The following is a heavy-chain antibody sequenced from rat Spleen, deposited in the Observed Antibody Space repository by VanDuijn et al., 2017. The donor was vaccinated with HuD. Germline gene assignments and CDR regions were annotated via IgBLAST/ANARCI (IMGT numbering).Heavy chain of an antibody. J-gene: IGHJ1*01. D-gene: IGHD1-2*01. V-gene: IGHV5-31*01. CDR2: ITNTGGST. CDR3: TSDGYSSYIYWYFDF. Sequence: EVQLVESGGDLVQPGRSLKLSCAASGFTFNNYWMTWIRQAPGKGLEWVASITNTGGSTYYPDSVKGRFTISRDNAKSTLYLQMNSLRSEDTATYYCTSDGYSSYIYWYFDFWGPGTMVTVSS. CDR1: GFTFNNYW.